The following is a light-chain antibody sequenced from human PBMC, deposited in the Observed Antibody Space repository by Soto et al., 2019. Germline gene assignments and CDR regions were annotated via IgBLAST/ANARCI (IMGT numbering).Light chain of an antibody. Sequence: DILLTQSPGTLSLSPGGRATLSCRASQSVSSSYLAWYQQRPGQAPRLLIYGASTRATGIPDRFSGSGSGTDFTLTISRLEPEDFAVYFCQQYGSSPPWTFGQGTKVEIK. V-gene: IGKV3-20*01. CDR2: GAS. CDR3: QQYGSSPPWT. J-gene: IGKJ1*01. CDR1: QSVSSSY.